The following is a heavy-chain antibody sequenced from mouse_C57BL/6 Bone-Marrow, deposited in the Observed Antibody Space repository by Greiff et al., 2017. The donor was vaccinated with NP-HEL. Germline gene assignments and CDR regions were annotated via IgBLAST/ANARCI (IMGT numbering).Heavy chain of an antibody. J-gene: IGHJ4*01. D-gene: IGHD2-5*01. CDR3: VRHRDYSNLYYAMDY. Sequence: EVQGVESGGGLVQPKGSLKLSCAASGFSFNTYAMNWVRQAPGKGLEWVARIRSKSNNYATYYADSVKDRFTISRDDSESMLYLQMNNLKTEDTAMYYCVRHRDYSNLYYAMDYWGQGTSVTVSS. CDR2: IRSKSNNYAT. CDR1: GFSFNTYA. V-gene: IGHV10-1*01.